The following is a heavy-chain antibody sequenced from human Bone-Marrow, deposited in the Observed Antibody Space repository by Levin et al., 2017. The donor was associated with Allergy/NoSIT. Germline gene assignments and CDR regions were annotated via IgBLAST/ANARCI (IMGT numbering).Heavy chain of an antibody. Sequence: KISCKASGYTFTGYYLHWVRQAPGQGLEWVGWIHPPSGGTDYAQEFQGKVTMTGDTSISTVYMELTRLTSDDTAVYFCARGISYYYGSGSYSYFDYWGQGTLVTVSS. V-gene: IGHV1-2*02. D-gene: IGHD3-10*01. CDR3: ARGISYYYGSGSYSYFDY. CDR2: IHPPSGGT. CDR1: GYTFTGYY. J-gene: IGHJ4*02.